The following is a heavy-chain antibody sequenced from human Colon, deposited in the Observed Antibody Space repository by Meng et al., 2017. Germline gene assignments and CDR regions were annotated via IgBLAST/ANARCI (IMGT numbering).Heavy chain of an antibody. CDR2: IFHSGST. D-gene: IGHD6-19*01. Sequence: VQRQAAGPALVRPSETLSLTCAVSRCSVTSGSHYWSWIRQSPGKGLEWIGYIFHSGSTNYNPSLKSRVTLSVDTSKNQFSLKLGSVTAADTAVYYCARVIGGWPYYFDYWGQGTLVTVSS. V-gene: IGHV4-61*01. CDR1: RCSVTSGSHY. J-gene: IGHJ4*02. CDR3: ARVIGGWPYYFDY.